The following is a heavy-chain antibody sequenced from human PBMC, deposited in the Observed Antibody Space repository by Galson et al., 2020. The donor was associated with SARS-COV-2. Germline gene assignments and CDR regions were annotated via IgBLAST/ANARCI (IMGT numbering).Heavy chain of an antibody. CDR3: AKGCDSSGYACVDF. V-gene: IGHV3-23*01. D-gene: IGHD3-22*01. J-gene: IGHJ4*02. CDR1: GFTFSSYA. CDR2: ISAGDGRT. Sequence: GESLKISCEVSGFTFSSYAMTWVRQAPGKGLEWVSMISAGDGRTFYADSVKGQFIISRDNSRNTLFLQMNSLRVEDTAVYYCAKGCDSSGYACVDFWGQGTQVTV.